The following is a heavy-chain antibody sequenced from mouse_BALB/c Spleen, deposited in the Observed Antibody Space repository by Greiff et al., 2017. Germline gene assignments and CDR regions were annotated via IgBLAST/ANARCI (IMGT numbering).Heavy chain of an antibody. D-gene: IGHD2-1*01. V-gene: IGHV5-6-5*01. CDR2: ISSGGST. CDR3: ARGGGYYGNYGGNFDV. Sequence: EVQLVESGGGLVKPGGSLKLSCAASGFTFSSYAMSWVRQTPEKRLEWVASISSGGSTYYPDSVKGRFTISRDNARNILYLQMSSLRSEDTAMYYCARGGGYYGNYGGNFDVWGAGTTFTVSS. CDR1: GFTFSSYA. J-gene: IGHJ1*01.